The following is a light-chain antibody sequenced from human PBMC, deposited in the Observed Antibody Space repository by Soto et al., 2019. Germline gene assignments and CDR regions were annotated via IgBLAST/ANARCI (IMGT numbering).Light chain of an antibody. CDR1: QTIYVSY. CDR3: HQYGTSPYS. CDR2: LAI. V-gene: IGKV3-20*01. J-gene: IGKJ2*01. Sequence: EIILTQSPRALSSSPGESVTLSCRASQTIYVSYLAWYQHKPGQPPRLLIYLAINRATGTPDRFSGSASFRSGTDFNLTISRLEPEDFAVYYCHQYGTSPYSFGQGTKLE.